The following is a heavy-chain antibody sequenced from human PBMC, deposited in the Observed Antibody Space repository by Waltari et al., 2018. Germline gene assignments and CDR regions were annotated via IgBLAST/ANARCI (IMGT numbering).Heavy chain of an antibody. CDR1: GGSISSSSYY. D-gene: IGHD3-3*01. V-gene: IGHV4-39*07. CDR3: ANLIWGGEWGSDWFDP. Sequence: QLQLQESGPGLVKPSETLSLTCTVSGGSISSSSYYWGWIRQPPGKGLEWIGSIYYSGSTTYNPSLKSRVTISVDTSKNQFSLKLSSVTAADTAVYYCANLIWGGEWGSDWFDPWGQGTLVTVSS. CDR2: IYYSGST. J-gene: IGHJ5*02.